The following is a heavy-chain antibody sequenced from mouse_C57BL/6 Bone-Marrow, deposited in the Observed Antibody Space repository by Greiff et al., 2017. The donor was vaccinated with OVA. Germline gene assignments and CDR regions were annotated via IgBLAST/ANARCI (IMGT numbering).Heavy chain of an antibody. V-gene: IGHV1-69*01. Sequence: VQLQQPGAELVMPGASVKLSCKASGYTFTSYWMHWVKQRPGQGLEWIGEIDPSDSYTNYNQKFKGKSTLTVDKSSSTAYMQLSSLTSEDSAVYYCARGRFDGYRFAYWGQGTLVTVSA. CDR1: GYTFTSYW. J-gene: IGHJ3*01. CDR3: ARGRFDGYRFAY. D-gene: IGHD2-3*01. CDR2: IDPSDSYT.